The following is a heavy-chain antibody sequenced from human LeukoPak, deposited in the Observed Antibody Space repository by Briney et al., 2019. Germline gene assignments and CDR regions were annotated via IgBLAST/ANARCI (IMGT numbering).Heavy chain of an antibody. CDR1: GGSISSYY. CDR3: ARRLGYCRHTSCYVEEAFDI. D-gene: IGHD2-2*01. CDR2: IRYSGST. V-gene: IGHV4-59*01. J-gene: IGHJ3*02. Sequence: SETMSLTCTVSGGSISSYYWSWIRQPPGKGLEWIGYIRYSGSTNYNPSLKSRVTISVDTSKNQFSLKLSSVTAADTAVYYCARRLGYCRHTSCYVEEAFDIWGQGTMVTVSS.